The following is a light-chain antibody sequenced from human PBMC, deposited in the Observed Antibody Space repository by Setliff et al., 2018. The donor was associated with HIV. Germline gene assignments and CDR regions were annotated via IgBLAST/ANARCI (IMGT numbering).Light chain of an antibody. J-gene: IGLJ1*01. CDR2: NND. Sequence: QSVLTQPPSTSGTPGHRVIISCSGSHSNIGSNTVNWFQQLPGTAPKLLIYNNDQRPSGVPDRFSGSKSGTSAFLAISGLQSEDEAEYYCAAWDVGLNAFYVFGSGTKVTVL. CDR3: AAWDVGLNAFYV. CDR1: HSNIGSNT. V-gene: IGLV1-44*01.